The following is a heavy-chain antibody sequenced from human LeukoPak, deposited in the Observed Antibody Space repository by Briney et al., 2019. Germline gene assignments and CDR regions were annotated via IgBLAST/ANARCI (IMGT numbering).Heavy chain of an antibody. CDR2: INAGNGNT. CDR1: GYTFTSYA. V-gene: IGHV1-3*01. CDR3: AREVVGTTIKNFDS. J-gene: IGHJ4*02. Sequence: ASVKVSCTASGYTFTSYAMHWVRQAPGQRLEWMGWINAGNGNTKYSQKFQGRVTITRDTSASTAYMDLSSLKSEDTAMYYCAREVVGTTIKNFDSWGQGTLVTVSS. D-gene: IGHD4-11*01.